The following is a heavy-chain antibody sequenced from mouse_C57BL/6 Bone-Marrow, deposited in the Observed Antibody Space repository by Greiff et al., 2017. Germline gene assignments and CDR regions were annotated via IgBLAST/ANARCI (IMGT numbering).Heavy chain of an antibody. CDR1: GFTFTSYA. CDR3: AKGPLGRYYFDD. CDR2: ISDGGSYT. D-gene: IGHD4-1*01. V-gene: IGHV5-4*03. J-gene: IGHJ2*01. Sequence: EVKLVESGGGLVKPGGSLKLSCAASGFTFTSYAMSWVRQTPEKRLEWVATISDGGSYTYYPDNVKGRFTISRDNAKNNLNRQMSDLKAEDTAVCYCAKGPLGRYYFDDWGQGTTLTVSS.